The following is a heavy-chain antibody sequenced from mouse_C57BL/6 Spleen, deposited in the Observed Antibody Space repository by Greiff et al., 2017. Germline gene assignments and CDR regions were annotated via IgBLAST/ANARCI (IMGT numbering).Heavy chain of an antibody. V-gene: IGHV1-22*01. J-gene: IGHJ3*01. Sequence: EVQGVESGPELVKPGASVKMSCKASGYTFTDYNMHWVKQSHGKSLEWIGYINPNNGGTSYNQKFKGKATLTVNKSSSTAYMELRSLTSEDSAVYYCARSLPTGFAYWGQGTLVTVSA. CDR2: INPNNGGT. CDR1: GYTFTDYN. CDR3: ARSLPTGFAY.